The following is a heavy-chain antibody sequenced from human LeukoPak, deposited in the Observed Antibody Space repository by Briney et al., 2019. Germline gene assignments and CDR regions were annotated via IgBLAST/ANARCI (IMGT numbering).Heavy chain of an antibody. CDR3: ARTRTSYYYYMDV. J-gene: IGHJ6*03. Sequence: PSETLSLTCTVSGGSISSYYWSWIRQPPGKGLEWIGYIYHSGSTYYNPSLKSRVTISVDRSKNQFSLKLGSVAAADTAVYYCARTRTSYYYYMDVWGKGTTVTVSS. CDR2: IYHSGST. CDR1: GGSISSYY. D-gene: IGHD2-8*01. V-gene: IGHV4-59*04.